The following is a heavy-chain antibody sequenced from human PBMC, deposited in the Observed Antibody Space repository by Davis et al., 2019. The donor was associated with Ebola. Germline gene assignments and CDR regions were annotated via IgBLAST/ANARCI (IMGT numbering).Heavy chain of an antibody. CDR1: GYTFTNYG. J-gene: IGHJ4*02. V-gene: IGHV1-3*01. D-gene: IGHD6-19*01. CDR3: ARASFGYNSGWYADY. CDR2: VHGGNGNT. Sequence: ASVKVSCKTSGYTFTNYGITWVRQAPGQRLEWMGWVHGGNGNTKYSQRFQGRVTITTDTSASTVYLDLTSLRSDDTAVFYCARASFGYNSGWYADYWGPGSLVTVSS.